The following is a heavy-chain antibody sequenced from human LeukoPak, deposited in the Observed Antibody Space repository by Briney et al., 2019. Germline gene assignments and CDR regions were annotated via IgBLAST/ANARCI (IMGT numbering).Heavy chain of an antibody. Sequence: PGGSLRLSCSVSGGSIRDLAFHWVRQAPGKGLDYVSVVNADGGSTKYGDSVKGRFTVSRNNSKNTVYLQMTSLRFDDTAVYYCVRDLWGFDYWGQGTLVTVSS. CDR1: GGSIRDLA. CDR2: VNADGGST. D-gene: IGHD3-10*01. J-gene: IGHJ4*02. CDR3: VRDLWGFDY. V-gene: IGHV3-64D*09.